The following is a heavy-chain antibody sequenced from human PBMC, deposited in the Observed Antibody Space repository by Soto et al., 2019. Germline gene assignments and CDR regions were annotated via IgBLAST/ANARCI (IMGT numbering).Heavy chain of an antibody. V-gene: IGHV4-30-4*01. D-gene: IGHD2-2*01. CDR3: ARVTLHCERTSCDPDAFDI. J-gene: IGHJ3*02. Sequence: ASETLSLTCALSGGSINSGDYYWSWIRQPPGKGLEWIGYIYYTGLPNYNPSLKSRVSISVDTSKNQFSLKLSSVTAADTALYYCARVTLHCERTSCDPDAFDIWGQGTMVTV. CDR1: GGSINSGDYY. CDR2: IYYTGLP.